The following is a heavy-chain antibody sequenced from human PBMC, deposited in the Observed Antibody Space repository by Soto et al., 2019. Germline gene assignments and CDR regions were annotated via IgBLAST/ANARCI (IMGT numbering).Heavy chain of an antibody. Sequence: GGSLRLSCAASGFTFSSDGMHWVRQAPGKGLEWVAVISYDGSDKYYAGSVKGRFTISRDDSKNTLYLQMNSLRDEDTAVYYCAKDRSTTWSFDYWGQGTLVTVSS. V-gene: IGHV3-30*18. D-gene: IGHD6-13*01. CDR3: AKDRSTTWSFDY. CDR1: GFTFSSDG. J-gene: IGHJ4*02. CDR2: ISYDGSDK.